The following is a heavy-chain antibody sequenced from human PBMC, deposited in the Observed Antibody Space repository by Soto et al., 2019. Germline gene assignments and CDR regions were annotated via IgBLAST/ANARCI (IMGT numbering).Heavy chain of an antibody. D-gene: IGHD6-13*01. CDR1: GFTFSSYS. CDR2: ISSSSSYI. Sequence: EVQLVESGGGLVKPGGSLRLSCAASGFTFSSYSMNWVRQAPGKGLEWVSSISSSSSYIYYADSVKGRFTISRDNAKHSLYLQMYSLRAEDTAVYYCARDRGSSSWYRYWGQGTLVTVSS. V-gene: IGHV3-21*01. CDR3: ARDRGSSSWYRY. J-gene: IGHJ4*02.